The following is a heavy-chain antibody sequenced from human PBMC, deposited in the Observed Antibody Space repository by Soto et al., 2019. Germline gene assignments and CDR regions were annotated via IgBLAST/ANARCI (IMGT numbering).Heavy chain of an antibody. CDR3: ARYRTAATGIGWFDP. D-gene: IGHD6-13*01. CDR2: IYYSGST. CDR1: GASISSYY. Sequence: SETLSLTCTVSGASISSYYWSRIRQPPGKGLEWIGYIYYSGSTNYNPSLKSRVTISVDTSKNQFSLKLSSVTAADTAVYYCARYRTAATGIGWFDPWGQGTLLTVSS. V-gene: IGHV4-59*08. J-gene: IGHJ5*02.